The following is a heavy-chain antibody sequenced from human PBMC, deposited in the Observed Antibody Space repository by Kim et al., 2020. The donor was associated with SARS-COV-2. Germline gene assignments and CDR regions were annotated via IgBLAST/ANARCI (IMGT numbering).Heavy chain of an antibody. J-gene: IGHJ4*02. Sequence: SETLSLTCTVSGGSISSSSYYWGWIRQPPGKGLEWIGSIYYSGSTYYNPSLKSRVTISVDTSKNQFSLKLSSVTAADTAVYYCARHTRGWGVVVAATFDYWGQGTLVTVSS. V-gene: IGHV4-39*01. CDR1: GGSISSSSYY. CDR3: ARHTRGWGVVVAATFDY. CDR2: IYYSGST. D-gene: IGHD2-15*01.